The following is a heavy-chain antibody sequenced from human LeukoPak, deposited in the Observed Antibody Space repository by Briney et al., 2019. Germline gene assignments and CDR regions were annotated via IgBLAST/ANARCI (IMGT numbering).Heavy chain of an antibody. J-gene: IGHJ4*02. Sequence: SETLSLTCTVSGGSISSYYLNWIRQHPGKGLEWIGYIYYSGTTYYNPSLKSRVTISVDTSKKQFSLKLTSVTAADTAVYYCARNYDGSGYYLYWGQGTLVTVSS. V-gene: IGHV4-59*08. CDR3: ARNYDGSGYYLY. CDR1: GGSISSYY. CDR2: IYYSGTT. D-gene: IGHD3-22*01.